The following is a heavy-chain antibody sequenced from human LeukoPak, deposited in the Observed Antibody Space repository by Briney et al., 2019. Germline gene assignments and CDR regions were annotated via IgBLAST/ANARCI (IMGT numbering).Heavy chain of an antibody. Sequence: PSETLSLTCSVSGGSISDYYWTWIRQPAGKGLEWIGRINASGTTRYNPSLKSRLAMSVDTSKNHFSLKLTSVTAADTAVYFCTRGLAAAYDYNWFDSWGQGTLVTVSS. CDR2: INASGTT. CDR3: TRGLAAAYDYNWFDS. J-gene: IGHJ5*01. CDR1: GGSISDYY. V-gene: IGHV4-4*07. D-gene: IGHD5-12*01.